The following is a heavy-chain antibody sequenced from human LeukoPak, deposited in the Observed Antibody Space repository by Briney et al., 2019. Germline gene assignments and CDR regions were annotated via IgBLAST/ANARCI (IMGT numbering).Heavy chain of an antibody. J-gene: IGHJ6*03. D-gene: IGHD3-3*01. CDR2: ISGYNGNT. CDR3: ARVYYDFWSGYSPYYYYYMDV. Sequence: LVASVKVSCKASGYTFNSYGISWVRQAPGQGLEWMGWISGYNGNTNYAQKLQGRVTMTTDTSTSTAYMELRSLRSDDTAVYYCARVYYDFWSGYSPYYYYYMDVWGKGTTVTVSS. V-gene: IGHV1-18*01. CDR1: GYTFNSYG.